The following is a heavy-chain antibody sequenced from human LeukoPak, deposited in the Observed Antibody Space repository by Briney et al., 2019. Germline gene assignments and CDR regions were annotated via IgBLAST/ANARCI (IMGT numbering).Heavy chain of an antibody. V-gene: IGHV5-51*01. J-gene: IGHJ6*02. D-gene: IGHD6-19*01. CDR1: GYSFTSYW. Sequence: GESLKISCKGSGYSFTSYWIGWVRQMPGKGLEWMGIIYPGDSDTRYSPSFQGQVTISADKSISTAYLQWSSLKASDTAMYYCATAYSSSYYYYGMDVWGQGTTVTVSS. CDR2: IYPGDSDT. CDR3: ATAYSSSYYYYGMDV.